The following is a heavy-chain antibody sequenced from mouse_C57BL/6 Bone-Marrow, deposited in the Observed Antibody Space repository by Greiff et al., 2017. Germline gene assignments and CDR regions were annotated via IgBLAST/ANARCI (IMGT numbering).Heavy chain of an antibody. CDR1: GYTFTGYW. CDR2: ILPGSGST. D-gene: IGHD1-1*02. J-gene: IGHJ2*01. V-gene: IGHV1-9*01. Sequence: VHLHQSGPELMKPGASVQLSCKASGYTFTGYWLHWVKQWPGNGLEWIGDILPGSGSTNYNEKFKGKATFTADTASNSAYMQLSSLTAAASAIYYSARSLYYGSPFDYWGQGTTLTVSS. CDR3: ARSLYYGSPFDY.